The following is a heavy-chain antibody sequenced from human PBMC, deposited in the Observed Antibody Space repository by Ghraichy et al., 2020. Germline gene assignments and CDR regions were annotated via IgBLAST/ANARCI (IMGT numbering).Heavy chain of an antibody. Sequence: GESLNISCAASGFTFSSYAMSWVRQAPGKGLEWVSAISGSGGSTYYADSVKGRFTISRDNSKNTLYLQMNSLRAADTAVYYCAKWRLSRSTRDAFDIWGQGTMVTVSS. CDR2: ISGSGGST. CDR3: AKWRLSRSTRDAFDI. CDR1: GFTFSSYA. J-gene: IGHJ3*02. V-gene: IGHV3-23*01. D-gene: IGHD2/OR15-2a*01.